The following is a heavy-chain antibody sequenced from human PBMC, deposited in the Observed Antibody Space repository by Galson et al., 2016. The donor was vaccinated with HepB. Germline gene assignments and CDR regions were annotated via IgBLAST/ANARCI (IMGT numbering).Heavy chain of an antibody. CDR3: AKINNWESRAFDI. Sequence: SLRLSCAASGLIFNSSAMTWVRQAPGKGLEWLSTISDSGFSIYYADSVKGRFTSSRDNSKNTLYLQMNSLRAEDTAVYYCAKINNWESRAFDIWGQGTLVTVSS. CDR1: GLIFNSSA. D-gene: IGHD1-20*01. CDR2: ISDSGFSI. V-gene: IGHV3-23*01. J-gene: IGHJ3*02.